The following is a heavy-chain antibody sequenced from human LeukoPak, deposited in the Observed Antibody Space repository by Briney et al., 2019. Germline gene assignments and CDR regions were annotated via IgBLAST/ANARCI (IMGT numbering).Heavy chain of an antibody. Sequence: GGSLRLSCAASGFTFSSYWMHWVRQAPGKGLVWVSRINSDGSSTSYADSVKGRFTISRDNAKNSLYLQMNSLRAEDTAVYYCARRGRYCSGGSCYYYYYYMDVWGKGTTVTISS. V-gene: IGHV3-74*01. J-gene: IGHJ6*03. CDR1: GFTFSSYW. D-gene: IGHD2-15*01. CDR3: ARRGRYCSGGSCYYYYYYMDV. CDR2: INSDGSST.